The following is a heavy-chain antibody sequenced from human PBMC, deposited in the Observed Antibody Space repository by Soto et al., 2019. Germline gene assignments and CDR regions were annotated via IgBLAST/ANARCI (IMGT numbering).Heavy chain of an antibody. CDR1: GFTFSSYD. V-gene: IGHV3-30*18. D-gene: IGHD6-6*01. CDR2: IPYDGSNK. J-gene: IGHJ4*02. CDR3: AKDLYSSSNY. Sequence: GGSLRLSCAASGFTFSSYDMHWVRQAPGKGLLWGIVIPYDGSNKYYTDSVKGRFTISRDNSKNTLYLQMNTLTAEDTAVYYCAKDLYSSSNYWGQGTLVTVSS.